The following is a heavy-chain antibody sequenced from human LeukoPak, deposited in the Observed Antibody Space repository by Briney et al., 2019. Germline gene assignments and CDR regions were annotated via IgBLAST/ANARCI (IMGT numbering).Heavy chain of an antibody. Sequence: GGSLRLSCAASGFTFSSYWMHWVRQAPGKGLEWVSVIYSGGSTYYADSVKGRFTISRDNSKNTLYLQMNSLRAGDTAVYYCATLWFGNTDYWGQGTLVTVSS. D-gene: IGHD3-10*01. V-gene: IGHV3-53*01. CDR2: IYSGGST. CDR3: ATLWFGNTDY. CDR1: GFTFSSYW. J-gene: IGHJ4*02.